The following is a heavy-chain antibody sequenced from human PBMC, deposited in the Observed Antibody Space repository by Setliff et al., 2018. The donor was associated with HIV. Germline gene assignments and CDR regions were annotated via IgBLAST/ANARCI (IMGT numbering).Heavy chain of an antibody. V-gene: IGHV1-8*02. J-gene: IGHJ4*02. D-gene: IGHD1-26*01. CDR2: ISGFNGNT. CDR1: GYFFNHYG. CDR3: ARFRKFQLVGALDY. Sequence: ASVKVSCKASGYFFNHYGIAWVRQAPGQGLEWMGWISGFNGNTGYAQKFQGRVTMTRNTSISTAYMELSSLRSEDTAVYYCARFRKFQLVGALDYWGQGTLVTVSS.